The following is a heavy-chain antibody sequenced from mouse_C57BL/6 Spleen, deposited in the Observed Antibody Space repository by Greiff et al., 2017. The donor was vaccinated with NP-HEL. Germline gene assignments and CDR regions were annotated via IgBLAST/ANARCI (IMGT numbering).Heavy chain of an antibody. CDR1: GYTFTSYW. J-gene: IGHJ2*01. CDR3: AFYYSSCFDY. D-gene: IGHD1-1*01. Sequence: QVQLQQPGAELVKPGASVKLSCKASGYTFTSYWMQWVKQRPGQGLEWIGEIDPSDSYTNYNQKFKGKATLTVDTSSSTAYMQLSSLTSEDSAVYYCAFYYSSCFDYWGQGTTLTVSS. V-gene: IGHV1-50*01. CDR2: IDPSDSYT.